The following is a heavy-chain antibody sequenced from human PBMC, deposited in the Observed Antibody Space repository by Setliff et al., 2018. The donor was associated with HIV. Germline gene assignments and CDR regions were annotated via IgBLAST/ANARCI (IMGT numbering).Heavy chain of an antibody. Sequence: SETLSLTCAVYGGSFSGYYWSWIRQSPGKGLEWIGEINHSGSTKYNPSLKSRVTISVDTSKNQFSLKVRSVTAADTAVYYCARQVTVVGYFETAAGSFNYWGPGTLVTVPS. CDR1: GGSFSGYY. D-gene: IGHD2-21*01. V-gene: IGHV4-34*01. CDR2: INHSGST. CDR3: ARQVTVVGYFETAAGSFNY. J-gene: IGHJ4*02.